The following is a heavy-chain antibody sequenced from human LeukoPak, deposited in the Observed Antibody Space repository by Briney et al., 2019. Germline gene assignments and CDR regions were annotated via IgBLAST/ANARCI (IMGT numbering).Heavy chain of an antibody. CDR3: AKALLRNSWTLDY. V-gene: IGHV3-23*01. D-gene: IGHD6-13*01. CDR2: ISGSGGST. Sequence: GGSLRLSCAASGFTFSSYAMSWVRQAPGKGLEWVSGISGSGGSTFYADSVKGRLTISRDNSKSTLSLQMNSLRAEDTAVYYCAKALLRNSWTLDYWGQGTLVTVSS. J-gene: IGHJ4*02. CDR1: GFTFSSYA.